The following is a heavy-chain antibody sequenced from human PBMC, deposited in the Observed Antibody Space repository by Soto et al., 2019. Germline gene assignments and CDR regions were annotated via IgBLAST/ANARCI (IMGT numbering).Heavy chain of an antibody. Sequence: QVHLVQPGAEVKKPGASVKVSCKGSGYTFTSYGITWVRQAPGQGLEWMGWISAHNGNTDYAQRLQGRVTVTRDTSQSTACMELAGLRSVDSAVYYCARGRYGDYWGQGALVTVSS. J-gene: IGHJ4*02. CDR3: ARGRYGDY. CDR1: GYTFTSYG. V-gene: IGHV1-18*01. CDR2: ISAHNGNT. D-gene: IGHD1-1*01.